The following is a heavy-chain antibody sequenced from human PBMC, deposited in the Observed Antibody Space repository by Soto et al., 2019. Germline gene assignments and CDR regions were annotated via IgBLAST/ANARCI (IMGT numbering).Heavy chain of an antibody. D-gene: IGHD1-7*01. CDR2: IIPIFGTA. J-gene: IGHJ4*02. CDR3: ARSIGLELRGGYDY. V-gene: IGHV1-69*01. CDR1: GGTFSSYA. Sequence: QVQLVQSGAEVKKPGSSVKVSCKASGGTFSSYAISWVRQAPGQGLEWMGGIIPIFGTANYAQKFQGRVTIPADESTSTADMELRSLRSEDTAVYYCARSIGLELRGGYDYWGQGTLVTVSS.